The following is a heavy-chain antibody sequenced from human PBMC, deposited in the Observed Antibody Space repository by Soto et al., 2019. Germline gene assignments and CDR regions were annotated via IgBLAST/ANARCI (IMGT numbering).Heavy chain of an antibody. CDR1: GYNFIDYV. CDR2: ISASNGDS. D-gene: IGHD5-12*01. Sequence: QVQLVQSGAEVKKPGASVRVACKTSGYNFIDYVISWVRQAPGQGLEWVGWISASNGDSNFAQKVQGRVTMTTDTSTSTVYMELRSLRSDDSAVYFCARAATTTGKYYYYMDVWGKGTTVTVSS. CDR3: ARAATTTGKYYYYMDV. J-gene: IGHJ6*03. V-gene: IGHV1-18*01.